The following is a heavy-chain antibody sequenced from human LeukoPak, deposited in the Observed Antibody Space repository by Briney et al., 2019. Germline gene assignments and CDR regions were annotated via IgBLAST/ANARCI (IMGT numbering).Heavy chain of an antibody. V-gene: IGHV1-8*01. Sequence: ASVKVSCKASGYTFTSYDINWVRQAPGQGLEWMGWMNPNSGNTGYAQKLQGRVTMTRNTSISTAYMELSSLRSEDTAVYYCARGPGGWGFFDYWGQGTLVTVSS. D-gene: IGHD6-19*01. CDR1: GYTFTSYD. CDR2: MNPNSGNT. J-gene: IGHJ4*02. CDR3: ARGPGGWGFFDY.